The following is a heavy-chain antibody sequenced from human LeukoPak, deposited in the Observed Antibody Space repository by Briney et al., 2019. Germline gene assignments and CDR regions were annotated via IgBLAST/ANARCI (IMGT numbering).Heavy chain of an antibody. J-gene: IGHJ4*02. CDR3: ARHGAPAYGAYSGDFDY. CDR1: GGSIKSTAYY. Sequence: SETLSLTRTVSGGSIKSTAYYWGWIRQPPGKGLEWIGSFYYSGSTFNNPSLQSRVTVSVDTSRDQFSLKLTSVTAADTAVYYCARHGAPAYGAYSGDFDYWGQGTLVTVSS. D-gene: IGHD4-23*01. V-gene: IGHV4-39*01. CDR2: FYYSGST.